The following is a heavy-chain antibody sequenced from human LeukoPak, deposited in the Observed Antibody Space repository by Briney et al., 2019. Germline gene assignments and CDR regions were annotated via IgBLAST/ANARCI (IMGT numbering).Heavy chain of an antibody. CDR2: ISYSGST. Sequence: SETLSLTCTVSGASLSGYYWSWIRQPPGKGLEWIGYISYSGSTNYNPSLKSRVTISVDTSKNQFSLKLSSVTAADTAVYYCARGRDPLQPLDYWGQGTLVTVSS. J-gene: IGHJ4*02. D-gene: IGHD2-2*01. CDR3: ARGRDPLQPLDY. CDR1: GASLSGYY. V-gene: IGHV4-59*08.